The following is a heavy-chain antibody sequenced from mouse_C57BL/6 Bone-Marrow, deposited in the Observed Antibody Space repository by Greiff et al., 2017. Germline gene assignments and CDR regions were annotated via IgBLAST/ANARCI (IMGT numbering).Heavy chain of an antibody. Sequence: EVKVVESGPVLVKPGPSVKISCKASGFTFTDYYMHWVKQSHGKSLEWIGLVYPYNGGTSYNQKFKGKATLTVDTSSSTAYMELNSLTSEDSAVYYCAREGGSSQGYAMDYWGQGTSVTVSS. CDR2: VYPYNGGT. V-gene: IGHV1-36*01. CDR1: GFTFTDYY. CDR3: AREGGSSQGYAMDY. J-gene: IGHJ4*01. D-gene: IGHD1-1*01.